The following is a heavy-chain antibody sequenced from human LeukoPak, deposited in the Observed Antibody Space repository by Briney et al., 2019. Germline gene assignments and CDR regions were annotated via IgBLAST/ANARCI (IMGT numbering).Heavy chain of an antibody. CDR1: GYSFTSHY. CDR2: ILPIFGTA. D-gene: IGHD2-15*01. V-gene: IGHV1-69*13. CDR3: AMVGGY. J-gene: IGHJ4*02. Sequence: ASVKVSCKASGYSFTSHYMHWVRQAPGQGLELMGAILPIFGTANYAQKFQGRVTITADESTSTAYMELSSLRSEDTAVYYCAMVGGYWGQGTLVTVSS.